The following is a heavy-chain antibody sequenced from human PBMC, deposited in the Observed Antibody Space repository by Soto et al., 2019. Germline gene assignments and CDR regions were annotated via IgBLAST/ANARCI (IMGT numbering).Heavy chain of an antibody. V-gene: IGHV3-48*01. Sequence: GGSLRLSCAASGFTFSSYSMNWVRQAPGKGLEWVSYISSSSSTIYYADSVKGRFTISRDNAKNSLYLQMNSLRAEDTAVYYCARGYSSGWDNWFDPWGQGTLVTVSS. D-gene: IGHD6-19*01. CDR1: GFTFSSYS. J-gene: IGHJ5*02. CDR2: ISSSSSTI. CDR3: ARGYSSGWDNWFDP.